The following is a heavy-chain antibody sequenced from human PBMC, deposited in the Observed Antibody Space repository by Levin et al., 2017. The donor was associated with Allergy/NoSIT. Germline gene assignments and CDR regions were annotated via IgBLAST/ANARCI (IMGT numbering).Heavy chain of an antibody. CDR2: ISSGSTTI. V-gene: IGHV3-48*02. CDR1: GFAFSTYT. D-gene: IGHD2/OR15-2a*01. J-gene: IGHJ3*02. CDR3: ARMKRNILHACDI. Sequence: GGSLRLSCAASGFAFSTYTMYWVRQAPGKGLEWISKISSGSTTIDYADSLKGRFTTSRDNARDSLYLQMNSLRDEDTAVYFCARMKRNILHACDIWGPGTMVTVSS.